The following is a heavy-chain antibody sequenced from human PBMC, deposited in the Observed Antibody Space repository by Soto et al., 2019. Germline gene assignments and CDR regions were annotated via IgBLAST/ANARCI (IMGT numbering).Heavy chain of an antibody. CDR2: INPNSGNI. Sequence: ASVKVSCKASGDAFTTYDINWVRQATGHGLEWMGWINPNSGNIGYAQRFQGRVTMTRDTAIRTAYMEVSSLRSDDTAVYYCARGRASGSYYLLDYWGQGTLVTVSS. V-gene: IGHV1-8*01. CDR1: GDAFTTYD. D-gene: IGHD3-10*01. J-gene: IGHJ4*02. CDR3: ARGRASGSYYLLDY.